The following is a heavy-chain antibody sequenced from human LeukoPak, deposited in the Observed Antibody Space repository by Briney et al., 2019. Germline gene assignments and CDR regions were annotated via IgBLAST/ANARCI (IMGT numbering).Heavy chain of an antibody. D-gene: IGHD5-12*01. CDR2: INSDGSSI. CDR1: GFTFSSYW. J-gene: IGHJ4*02. Sequence: GSLRLSSAASGFTFSSYWMHWVRPAPGKGLVWVSRINSDGSSITYADSVKGRFTISRDNAKNTLYLQMNSLRVEDTAVYYCAREGRVSGYDFDCWGQGTLVTVSS. V-gene: IGHV3-74*03. CDR3: AREGRVSGYDFDC.